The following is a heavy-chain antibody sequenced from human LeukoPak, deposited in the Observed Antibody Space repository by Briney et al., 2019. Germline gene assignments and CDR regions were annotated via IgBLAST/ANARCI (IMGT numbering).Heavy chain of an antibody. D-gene: IGHD6-19*01. CDR1: GGSISSYY. J-gene: IGHJ2*01. CDR2: IYYSGST. CDR3: ARAPTGWLGRFDL. Sequence: SETLSLTCTVSGGSISSYYWSWIRQPPGKGLEWIGYIYYSGSTNYDPSLESRVTMSVDTSKDQFSLKLSSVTAADTAMYYCARAPTGWLGRFDLWGRGTLVTVSS. V-gene: IGHV4-59*01.